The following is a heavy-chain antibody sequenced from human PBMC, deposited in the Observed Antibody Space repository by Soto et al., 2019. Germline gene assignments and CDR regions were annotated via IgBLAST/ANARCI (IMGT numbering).Heavy chain of an antibody. CDR1: GFTFTSYS. V-gene: IGHV3-48*01. D-gene: IGHD2-21*01. Sequence: EVQLVESGGGLVQPGGSLRLSCAAPGFTFTSYSMNWVRQAPGKGLERVSYIRGTKPYADSVKGRFTISRDNARSSLYLQMNSLRADDTAVYYCARDDSFAFDIWGQGTMVTVSS. J-gene: IGHJ3*02. CDR2: IRGTK. CDR3: ARDDSFAFDI.